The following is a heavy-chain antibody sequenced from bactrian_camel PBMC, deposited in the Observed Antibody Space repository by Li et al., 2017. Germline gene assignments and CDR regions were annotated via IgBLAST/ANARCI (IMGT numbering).Heavy chain of an antibody. CDR2: ISSGGGST. D-gene: IGHD5*01. J-gene: IGHJ4*01. CDR1: GFSFSSYG. CDR3: AAHFGLYYGLGYPNY. Sequence: VQLVESGGGLVQPGGSLRLSCAASGFSFSSYGMSWVRQAPGKGLEWVSTISSGGGSTYYADSVKDRFSISQDNAKSTVYLQMNSLKPEDTAMYHCAAHFGLYYGLGYPNYWGQATQVTVS. V-gene: IGHV3S40*01.